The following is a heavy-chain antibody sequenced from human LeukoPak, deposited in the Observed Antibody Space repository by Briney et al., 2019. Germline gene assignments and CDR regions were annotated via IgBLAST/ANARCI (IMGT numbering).Heavy chain of an antibody. J-gene: IGHJ4*02. V-gene: IGHV3-21*01. Sequence: GGSLRLSCAAFGFTFSSYSMNWVRQAPGKGLEWVSSISSSSSYIYYADSVKGRFTISRDNAKNSLYLQMNSLRAEDTAVYYCARGPDTVTTFDYWGQGTLVTVSS. CDR3: ARGPDTVTTFDY. D-gene: IGHD4-17*01. CDR1: GFTFSSYS. CDR2: ISSSSSYI.